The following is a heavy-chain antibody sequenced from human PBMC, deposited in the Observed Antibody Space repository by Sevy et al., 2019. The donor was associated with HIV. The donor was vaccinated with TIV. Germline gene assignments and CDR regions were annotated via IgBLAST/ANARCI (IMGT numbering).Heavy chain of an antibody. CDR3: ARGGIGHTGY. V-gene: IGHV3-11*06. D-gene: IGHD1-26*01. J-gene: IGHJ4*02. CDR1: GFTFSDYY. CDR2: ISSSSSYT. Sequence: GESLKICCAASGFTFSDYYMSWIRQAPGKGLEWVSYISSSSSYTNYADSVKGRFTISRDNAKNSLYLQMNSLRAEDTAVYYCARGGIGHTGYWGQGTLVTVSS.